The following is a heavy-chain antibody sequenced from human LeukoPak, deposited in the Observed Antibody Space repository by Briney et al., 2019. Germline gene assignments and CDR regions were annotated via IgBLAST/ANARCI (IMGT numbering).Heavy chain of an antibody. Sequence: TGGSLRLSCAASGSTFSSYEMNWVRQAPGKGLEWVSYISSSGSTIYYADSVKGRFTISRDNAKNSLYLQMNSLRAEDTAVYYCARDRRYYYDSSGYYDYWGQGTLVTVSS. CDR3: ARDRRYYYDSSGYYDY. CDR1: GSTFSSYE. D-gene: IGHD3-22*01. J-gene: IGHJ4*02. V-gene: IGHV3-48*03. CDR2: ISSSGSTI.